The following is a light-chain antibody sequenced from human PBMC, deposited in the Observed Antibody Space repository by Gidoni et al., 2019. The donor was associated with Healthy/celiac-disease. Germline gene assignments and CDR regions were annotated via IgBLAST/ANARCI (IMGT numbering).Light chain of an antibody. CDR3: HPYYSYPFT. J-gene: IGKJ3*01. V-gene: IGKV1-8*01. CDR1: QGISSD. Sequence: IRMTHSPSSFSASTGDRVTITCRASQGISSDLAWYQQKPGKAPKLLIYAASTLKSGVPSRFSGSGSGTDFTLTISCLQSEDFAPYYCHPYYSYPFTFGPGTKVDIK. CDR2: AAS.